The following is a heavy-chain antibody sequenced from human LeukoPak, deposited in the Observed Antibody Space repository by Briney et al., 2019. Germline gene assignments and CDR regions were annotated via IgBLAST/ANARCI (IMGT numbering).Heavy chain of an antibody. CDR1: GGSISSGGYY. D-gene: IGHD2-15*01. CDR2: IYYSGST. CDR3: ARYCSGGSCYSGFLDYGMDV. Sequence: PSETLSLTCTVSGGSISSGGYYWSWIRQHPGKGLEWIGYIYYSGSTYYNPSLKSRVTISVDTSKNQFSLKLSSVTAADTAVYYCARYCSGGSCYSGFLDYGMDVWGQGTTVTVSS. V-gene: IGHV4-31*03. J-gene: IGHJ6*02.